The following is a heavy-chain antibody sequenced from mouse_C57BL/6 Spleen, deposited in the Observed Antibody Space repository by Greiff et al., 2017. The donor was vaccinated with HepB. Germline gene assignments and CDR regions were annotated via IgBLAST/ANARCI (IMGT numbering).Heavy chain of an antibody. CDR2: IHPSDSDT. Sequence: QVQLQQSGAELVKPGASVKVSCKASGYTFTSYWMHWVKQRPGQGLEWIGRIHPSDSDTNYNQKFKGKATLTVDKSSSTAYMQLSSLTSEDSAVYYCAIHYGSSLFAYWGQGTLVTVSA. CDR3: AIHYGSSLFAY. D-gene: IGHD1-1*01. J-gene: IGHJ3*01. CDR1: GYTFTSYW. V-gene: IGHV1-74*01.